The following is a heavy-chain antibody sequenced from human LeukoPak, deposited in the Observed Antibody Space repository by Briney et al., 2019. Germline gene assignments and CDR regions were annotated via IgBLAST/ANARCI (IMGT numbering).Heavy chain of an antibody. J-gene: IGHJ4*02. D-gene: IGHD2/OR15-2a*01. CDR1: GYTFTSYG. Sequence: ASVKVSCKASGYTFTSYGISWVRQAPGQGLEWMGWISAYNGNTNYAQRFQGRVTMTRDTSINTAYMELSRLRSDDTAVYYCATLEILLNYWGQGTLVTVSS. CDR2: ISAYNGNT. V-gene: IGHV1-18*01. CDR3: ATLEILLNY.